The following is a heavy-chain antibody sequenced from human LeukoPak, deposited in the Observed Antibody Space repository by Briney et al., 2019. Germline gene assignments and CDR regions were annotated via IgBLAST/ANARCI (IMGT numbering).Heavy chain of an antibody. CDR1: GGSISSSNW. Sequence: SGTLSLTCAVSGGSISSSNWWSWVRQPPGKGLEWIGEIYHSGSTNYNPSLKSRVTISVDMSKNHFSLKMSSVTAADTAVYYCAGVYCSSTSCYFKPGRNWFDPWGQGTLVTVSS. D-gene: IGHD2-2*01. CDR3: AGVYCSSTSCYFKPGRNWFDP. CDR2: IYHSGST. J-gene: IGHJ5*02. V-gene: IGHV4-4*02.